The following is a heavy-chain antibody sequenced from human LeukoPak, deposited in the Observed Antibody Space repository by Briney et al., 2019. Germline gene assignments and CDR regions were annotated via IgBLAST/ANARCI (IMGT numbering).Heavy chain of an antibody. D-gene: IGHD4-17*01. J-gene: IGHJ6*03. CDR2: LSGSGSST. Sequence: GGSLRLSCAASGFTFSIYAMSWVRQAPGKGLKWVLGLSGSGSSTYYADSVKGRFTISRDNSKNTLDLQMNSLRAEDTAVYYCAKYWGAYGDYRGRYMDVWGKGTTVTVSS. CDR3: AKYWGAYGDYRGRYMDV. CDR1: GFTFSIYA. V-gene: IGHV3-23*01.